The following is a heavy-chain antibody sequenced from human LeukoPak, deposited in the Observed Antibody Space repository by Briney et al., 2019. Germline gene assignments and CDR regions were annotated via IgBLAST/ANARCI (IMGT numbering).Heavy chain of an antibody. Sequence: SETLSLTCSVSGASIRDYYWTWIRQPPGKRLQWIGSISHSGSTKYNPSLNSRVSISIDTSRDQFSLKLRSVTAADTAVYYCARELRYYRDSYYSYMDVWGKGTTVTVSS. CDR3: ARELRYYRDSYYSYMDV. CDR1: GASIRDYY. CDR2: ISHSGST. D-gene: IGHD3-22*01. V-gene: IGHV4-59*01. J-gene: IGHJ6*03.